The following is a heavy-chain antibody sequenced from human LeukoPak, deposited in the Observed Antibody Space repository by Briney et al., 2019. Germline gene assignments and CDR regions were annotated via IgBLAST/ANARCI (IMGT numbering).Heavy chain of an antibody. J-gene: IGHJ5*02. Sequence: ASVKVSCKASGYTFTGYYMHWVRQAPGQGLEWMGWINPNSGGTNYAQKFQGWVTMTRDTSISTAYMELSRLRSDDTAVYYCASGVRSGGSCLGGFWFDPWVQGTLVTVSS. CDR1: GYTFTGYY. D-gene: IGHD2-15*01. V-gene: IGHV1-2*04. CDR2: INPNSGGT. CDR3: ASGVRSGGSCLGGFWFDP.